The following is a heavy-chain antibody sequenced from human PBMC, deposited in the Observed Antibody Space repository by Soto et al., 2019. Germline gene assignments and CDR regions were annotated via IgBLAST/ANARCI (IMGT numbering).Heavy chain of an antibody. CDR3: VRDGTKTLRDWFDP. Sequence: SETLSLTCTVSGASISGFYWSWIRKSAGKGLEXIGXXYXXGXTXXXPXXXGRVMMSVDTSKKQFSLKLRSVTAADTAVYYCVRDGTKTLRDWFDPWGQGISVTVSS. V-gene: IGHV4-4*07. J-gene: IGHJ5*02. CDR2: XYXXGXT. CDR1: GASISGFY. D-gene: IGHD1-1*01.